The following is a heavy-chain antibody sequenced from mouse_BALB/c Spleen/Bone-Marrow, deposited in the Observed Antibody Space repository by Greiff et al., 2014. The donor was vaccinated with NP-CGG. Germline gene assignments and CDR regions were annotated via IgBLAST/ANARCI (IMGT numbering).Heavy chain of an antibody. CDR3: VRQNYDYAWFAY. CDR2: IRGKSNNYAT. V-gene: IGHV10-1*02. D-gene: IGHD2-4*01. J-gene: IGHJ3*01. Sequence: EVQLVESGGGLVQPKGSLKLLCAASGFTFNTYAMNWVRQAPGKGLEWVARIRGKSNNYATYYADSVKDRFTISRDDSQSMLYLQMNNLKTEDTAMYYCVRQNYDYAWFAYWGQGTLVTVSA. CDR1: GFTFNTYA.